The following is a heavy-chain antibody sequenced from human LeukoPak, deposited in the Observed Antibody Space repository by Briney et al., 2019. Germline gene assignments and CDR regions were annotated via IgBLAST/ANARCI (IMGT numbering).Heavy chain of an antibody. J-gene: IGHJ4*02. CDR1: GFTFSSYG. V-gene: IGHV3-30*18. CDR3: AKEEHSYGPLDY. D-gene: IGHD5-18*01. CDR2: ISYDGSNK. Sequence: PGRSLRLSCAASGFTFSSYGMHWVRQAPGKGLEWVAVISYDGSNKYYADSVKGRFTISRDNSKNTLYLQMNSLRAEDTAVYYCAKEEHSYGPLDYWGQGTPVTVSS.